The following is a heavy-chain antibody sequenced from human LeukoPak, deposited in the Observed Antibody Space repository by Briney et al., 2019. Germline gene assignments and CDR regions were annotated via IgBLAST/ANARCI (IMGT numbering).Heavy chain of an antibody. J-gene: IGHJ3*02. CDR2: IYTSGST. CDR3: ARARYCSGTSCYTGGAFDI. D-gene: IGHD2-2*02. V-gene: IGHV4-61*02. CDR1: GGSISSGSYY. Sequence: PSETLPLTCTVSGGSISSGSYYWSWIRQPAGKGLEWIGRIYTSGSTNYNPSLKSRVTISVDTSKNQFSLKLSSVTAADTAVYYCARARYCSGTSCYTGGAFDIWGQGTMVTVSS.